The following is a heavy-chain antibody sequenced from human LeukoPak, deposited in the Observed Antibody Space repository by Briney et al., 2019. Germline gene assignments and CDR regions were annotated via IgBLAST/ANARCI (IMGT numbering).Heavy chain of an antibody. CDR3: ATSKLQLFPFDY. Sequence: SETLSLTCTVAGGSISSYYWSWIRQPPGKGLEWIGYIYYSGSTYYNPSLKSRVTISVDTSKNQFSLKLSSVTAADTAVYYCATSKLQLFPFDYWGQGTLVTVSS. J-gene: IGHJ4*02. D-gene: IGHD3-10*01. CDR1: GGSISSYY. V-gene: IGHV4-59*08. CDR2: IYYSGST.